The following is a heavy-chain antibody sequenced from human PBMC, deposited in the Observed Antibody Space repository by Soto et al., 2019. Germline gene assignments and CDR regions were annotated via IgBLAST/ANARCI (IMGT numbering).Heavy chain of an antibody. CDR3: ARESRFLEWLSLNWFDP. CDR1: GFTLSTYS. CDR2: ISGSSNTI. J-gene: IGHJ5*02. D-gene: IGHD3-3*01. Sequence: PGGSLRLSCAASGFTLSTYSLNWVRQAPRKGLEWLSYISGSSNTIYYADSVKGRFTISRDNAKNSLYLQMNSLRDEDTAVYYCARESRFLEWLSLNWFDPWGQGTLVTVSS. V-gene: IGHV3-48*02.